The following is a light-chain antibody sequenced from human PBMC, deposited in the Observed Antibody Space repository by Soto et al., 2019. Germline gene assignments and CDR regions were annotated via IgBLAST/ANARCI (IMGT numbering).Light chain of an antibody. J-gene: IGLJ3*02. V-gene: IGLV2-23*02. CDR3: CTYAGSSTLV. CDR2: EVS. CDR1: SSDVGSYNL. Sequence: QSALTQPASVSGSPGQSITISCTGTSSDVGSYNLVSWYQQHPGKAPKLMIYEVSKRPSGVSNRFSGSKSGNTASLTISGLQAEDEADYYCCTYAGSSTLVVGGGTMLTVL.